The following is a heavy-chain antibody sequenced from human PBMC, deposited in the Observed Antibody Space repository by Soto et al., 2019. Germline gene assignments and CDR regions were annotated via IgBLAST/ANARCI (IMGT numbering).Heavy chain of an antibody. V-gene: IGHV3-9*01. Sequence: EVQLVESGGGLVQPGRSLRLSCAASGFTFDDYAMHWVRQAPGKGLEWVSGIRWNSGSIGYADSVKGRFTISRDNAKNSLYLQMNSLRAEDTALYYCAKAHIRDGGITFGGVIVIPPDYWGQGTLVTVSS. D-gene: IGHD3-16*02. CDR2: IRWNSGSI. CDR1: GFTFDDYA. CDR3: AKAHIRDGGITFGGVIVIPPDY. J-gene: IGHJ4*02.